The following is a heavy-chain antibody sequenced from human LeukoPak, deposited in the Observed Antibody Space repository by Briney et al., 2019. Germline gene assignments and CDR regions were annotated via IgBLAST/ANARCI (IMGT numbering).Heavy chain of an antibody. J-gene: IGHJ3*02. CDR1: GGSISSYY. V-gene: IGHV4-59*01. D-gene: IGHD4-23*01. CDR3: ARLIWYGGNSWDAFDI. Sequence: SETLSLTCAVSGGSISSYYWSWIRQPPGKGLEWIGYIYYSGSTNYNPSLKSRVTISVDTSKNPFSLKLSSVTAADTAVYYCARLIWYGGNSWDAFDIWGQGTMVTVSS. CDR2: IYYSGST.